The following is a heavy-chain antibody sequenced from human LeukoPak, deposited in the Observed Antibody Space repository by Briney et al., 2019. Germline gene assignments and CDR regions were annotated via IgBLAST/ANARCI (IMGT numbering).Heavy chain of an antibody. Sequence: SETLSLTCSVSGGSVSSGSYYWSWIRQPPGMGLEWIGYIYFSGSTTYNPSLKSRVTISVDSSQNQFSLKLSSVTAADTAVYYCARDRTDSSGYYYYFDYWGQGTLVTVSS. CDR2: IYFSGST. D-gene: IGHD3-22*01. CDR3: ARDRTDSSGYYYYFDY. J-gene: IGHJ4*02. CDR1: GGSVSSGSYY. V-gene: IGHV4-61*01.